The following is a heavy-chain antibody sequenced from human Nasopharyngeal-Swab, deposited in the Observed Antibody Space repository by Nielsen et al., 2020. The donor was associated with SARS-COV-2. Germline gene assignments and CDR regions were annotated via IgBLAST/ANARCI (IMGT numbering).Heavy chain of an antibody. CDR1: GFTFSSYD. CDR3: ARARPDIVVVPAALLFDP. D-gene: IGHD2-2*01. Sequence: GESLKISCAASGFTFSSYDMHWVRQATGKGLEWVSAIGTAGDTYYPGSVKGRFTISRENAKNSLYLQMNGLRAGDTAVYYCARARPDIVVVPAALLFDPWGQGTLVTVSS. J-gene: IGHJ5*02. V-gene: IGHV3-13*04. CDR2: IGTAGDT.